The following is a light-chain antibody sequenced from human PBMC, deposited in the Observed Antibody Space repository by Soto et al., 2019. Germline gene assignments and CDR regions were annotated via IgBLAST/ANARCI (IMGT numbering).Light chain of an antibody. CDR2: SND. J-gene: IGLJ3*02. Sequence: QSVLTQPPSASGIPGQRVTISCSGSSSNIGSNTVNWYQQLPGTAPKLLMYSNDQRPSGVPDRFSGSKSGTSASLAISGLQSEDEADYYCAAWDDSLNGWVFGGGTQLTVL. CDR1: SSNIGSNT. CDR3: AAWDDSLNGWV. V-gene: IGLV1-44*01.